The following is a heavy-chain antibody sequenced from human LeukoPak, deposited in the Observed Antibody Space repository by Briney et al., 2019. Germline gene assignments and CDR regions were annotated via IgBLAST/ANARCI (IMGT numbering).Heavy chain of an antibody. Sequence: GGSLRLSCVFSEFTFSSYAMSWVRQAPGKGLEWVSSLSGSGGSTYYADSVKGRFTISRDNSKNTLYLQVNSLGVEDTAVYYCAKDPHTGYSFAYWGQGTLVTVSS. J-gene: IGHJ4*02. V-gene: IGHV3-23*01. CDR2: LSGSGGST. CDR1: EFTFSSYA. D-gene: IGHD5-18*01. CDR3: AKDPHTGYSFAY.